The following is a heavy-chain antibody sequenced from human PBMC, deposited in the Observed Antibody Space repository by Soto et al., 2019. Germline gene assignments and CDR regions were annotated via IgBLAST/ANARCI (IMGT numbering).Heavy chain of an antibody. CDR1: GYTFTSYA. J-gene: IGHJ5*02. CDR2: INAGNGNT. D-gene: IGHD1-26*01. Sequence: QVQLVQSGTEEKKPGASVKVSCKASGYTFTSYAMHWVRQAPGQRLEWMGWINAGNGNTKYSQKFQGRVTITRDASASTAYKELSSLRSEDTAMYYCARDLGALFDPWGQGTLVTVSS. CDR3: ARDLGALFDP. V-gene: IGHV1-3*05.